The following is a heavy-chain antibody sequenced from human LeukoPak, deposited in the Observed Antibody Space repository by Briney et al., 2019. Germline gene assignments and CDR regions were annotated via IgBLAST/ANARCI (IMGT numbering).Heavy chain of an antibody. J-gene: IGHJ4*02. Sequence: KSSETLSLTCAVYGGSFSGYYWSWIRQPPGKGLEWIGEINHSGSTNYNPSLKSRVTISVDTSKNQFSLKLSSVTAADTAVYYCARDIAAAGFDYWGQGTLVTVSS. CDR1: GGSFSGYY. CDR2: INHSGST. D-gene: IGHD6-13*01. V-gene: IGHV4-34*01. CDR3: ARDIAAAGFDY.